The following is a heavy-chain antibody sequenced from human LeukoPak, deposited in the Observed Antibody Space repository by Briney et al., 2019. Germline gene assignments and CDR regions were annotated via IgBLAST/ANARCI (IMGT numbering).Heavy chain of an antibody. J-gene: IGHJ4*02. V-gene: IGHV4-34*01. CDR1: GGSFSGYY. Sequence: SETLSLTCAVYGGSFSGYYWSWIRQPPGKGLEWIGEINHSGSTNYNPSLKSRVTISVDTSKNQFSLKLSSVTAADTAVYYCARVSYFWSGYYMFDYWGQGTLVTVPS. CDR2: INHSGST. CDR3: ARVSYFWSGYYMFDY. D-gene: IGHD3-3*01.